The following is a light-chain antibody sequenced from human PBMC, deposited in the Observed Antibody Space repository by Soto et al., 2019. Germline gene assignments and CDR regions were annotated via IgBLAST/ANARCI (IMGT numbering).Light chain of an antibody. Sequence: QSALTQPASVSGSPGQSITISCNGTSSDVGGYNYVSWYQQHPGKAPKLMIYDVSNRPSGVSNRFSGSKSGNTASLTISGLQAEDEADYYCSSYTSSRSVVFGGGTKLTVL. CDR2: DVS. CDR1: SSDVGGYNY. J-gene: IGLJ2*01. CDR3: SSYTSSRSVV. V-gene: IGLV2-14*01.